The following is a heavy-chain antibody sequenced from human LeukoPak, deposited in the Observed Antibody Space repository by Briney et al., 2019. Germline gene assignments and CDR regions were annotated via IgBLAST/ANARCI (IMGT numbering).Heavy chain of an antibody. J-gene: IGHJ4*02. D-gene: IGHD2-21*02. CDR1: GGSFSPYY. CDR3: ARGGLYCGGDCYVDY. CDR2: INHSGST. Sequence: PSETLSLTCAVYGGSFSPYYWSWIRQPPGKGLEWIGEINHSGSTNYNPSLKSRVTISVDTSKNQFSLRLSSVTAADTAVYYCARGGLYCGGDCYVDYWRQGTLVTVSS. V-gene: IGHV4-34*01.